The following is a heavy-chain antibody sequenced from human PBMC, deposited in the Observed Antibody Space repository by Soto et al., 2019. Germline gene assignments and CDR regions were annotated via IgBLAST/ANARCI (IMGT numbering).Heavy chain of an antibody. D-gene: IGHD2-15*01. V-gene: IGHV3-21*01. Sequence: EVQLVESGGGLVKPGGSLRLSCASSGFTFSSYSMNWVRQAPGKGLEWVSSISSSISYIYYADSVKGRFTISRDNAKNSLYLQMNILRAEDTAVYYCARFPVVEATPDWLEPWGQGTLVTVSS. CDR3: ARFPVVEATPDWLEP. J-gene: IGHJ5*02. CDR1: GFTFSSYS. CDR2: ISSSISYI.